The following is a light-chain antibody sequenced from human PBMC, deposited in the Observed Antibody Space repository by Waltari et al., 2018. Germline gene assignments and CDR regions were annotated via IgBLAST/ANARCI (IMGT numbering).Light chain of an antibody. CDR2: DDT. V-gene: IGLV3-21*02. J-gene: IGLJ2*01. CDR3: QVWDINNDQVV. CDR1: DIRSQS. Sequence: YVVTPPTSVSVAPGQTARITCGGNDIRSQSVHWYQQKPGQAPLLIVYDDTDRPSGIPERFSGSNSGNAATLTISSVEAGDEADYYCQVWDINNDQVVFGGGTKVTVL.